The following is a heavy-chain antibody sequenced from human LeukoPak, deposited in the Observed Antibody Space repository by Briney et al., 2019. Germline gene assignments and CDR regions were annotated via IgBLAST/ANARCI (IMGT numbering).Heavy chain of an antibody. D-gene: IGHD6-6*01. CDR1: GFTFDSYS. V-gene: IGHV3-48*01. J-gene: IGHJ4*02. CDR3: ARGYSSSSGFHFDY. CDR2: ISSDSSTI. Sequence: GGSLRLSCAASGFTFDSYSMNCVRQAPGKGLEWVSYISSDSSTIYYADSVKGRFTISRDNAKNSLYLQMNSLRAEDTAVYYCARGYSSSSGFHFDYWGQGTLVTVSS.